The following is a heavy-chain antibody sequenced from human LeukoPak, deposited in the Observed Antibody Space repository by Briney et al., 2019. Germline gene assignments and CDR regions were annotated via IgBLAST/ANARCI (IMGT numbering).Heavy chain of an antibody. CDR1: GFTFSDYY. V-gene: IGHV3-11*01. CDR2: ISSSGSTI. J-gene: IGHJ4*02. Sequence: GGSLRLSCAASGFTFSDYYMSWIRQAPGKGLEWVSYISSSGSTIYYADSVKGRFTISRDNAKNSLYLQMNSLRAEDTAVYYCARDSRGYYYDSSGYYTVDYWGQGTLVTVSS. CDR3: ARDSRGYYYDSSGYYTVDY. D-gene: IGHD3-22*01.